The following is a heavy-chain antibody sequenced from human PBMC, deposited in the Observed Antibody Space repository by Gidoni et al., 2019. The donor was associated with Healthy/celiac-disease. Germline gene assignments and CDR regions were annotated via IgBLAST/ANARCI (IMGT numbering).Heavy chain of an antibody. CDR2: ISSSSSYI. CDR1: GFTFSSYS. CDR3: ARSVRAMIVALYWYFDL. Sequence: EVQLVESGGGLVKPGGSLRLSCAASGFTFSSYSMNWVRQAPGKGLEWVSSISSSSSYIYYADSVKGRFTISRDNAKNSLYLQMNSLRAEDTAVYYCARSVRAMIVALYWYFDLWGRGTLVTVSS. D-gene: IGHD3-22*01. V-gene: IGHV3-21*01. J-gene: IGHJ2*01.